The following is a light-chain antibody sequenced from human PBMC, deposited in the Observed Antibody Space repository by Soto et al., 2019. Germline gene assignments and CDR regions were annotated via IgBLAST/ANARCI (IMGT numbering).Light chain of an antibody. J-gene: IGKJ5*01. CDR3: QQYGSSPPT. CDR2: GAS. V-gene: IGKV3-20*01. Sequence: EIVLTQSPGTLSLSPGERATLSCRASQSINSNFLAWYHQKPGQTPRILIYGASNRATGIPDRFSGSGSGTDFTLTISRLETEDFAVYYCQQYGSSPPTFGQGTRLEIK. CDR1: QSINSNF.